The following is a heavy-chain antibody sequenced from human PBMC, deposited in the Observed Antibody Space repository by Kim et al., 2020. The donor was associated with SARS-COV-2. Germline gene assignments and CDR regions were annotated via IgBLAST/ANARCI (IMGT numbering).Heavy chain of an antibody. D-gene: IGHD3-22*01. CDR3: AKDVDYYDSSGYHP. CDR2: ISYDGSNK. Sequence: GGSLRLSCAASGFTFSSYGMHWVRQAPGKGLEWVAVISYDGSNKYYADSVKGRFTISRDNSKNTLYLQMNSLRAEDTAVYYCAKDVDYYDSSGYHPWGQGTLVTVSS. V-gene: IGHV3-30*18. J-gene: IGHJ5*02. CDR1: GFTFSSYG.